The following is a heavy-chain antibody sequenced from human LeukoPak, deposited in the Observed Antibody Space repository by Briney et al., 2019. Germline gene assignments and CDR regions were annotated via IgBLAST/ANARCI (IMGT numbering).Heavy chain of an antibody. J-gene: IGHJ4*02. CDR2: INTNTGNP. CDR1: GYTFTSYA. CDR3: ARDGRFSSIAARDY. V-gene: IGHV7-4-1*02. Sequence: GASVRVSCKASGYTFTSYAMNWVRQAPGQGLEWMGWINTNTGNPTYAQGFTGRFVFSLDTSVSTAYLQISSLKAEDTAVYYCARDGRFSSIAARDYWGQGTLVTVSS. D-gene: IGHD6-6*01.